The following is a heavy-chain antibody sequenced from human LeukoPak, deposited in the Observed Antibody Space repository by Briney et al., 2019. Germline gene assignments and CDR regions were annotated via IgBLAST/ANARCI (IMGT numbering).Heavy chain of an antibody. CDR3: VSFYETY. Sequence: AGGSLRLSCAASGNYWMHWVRQAPGKGLVWVSHIDSGGSWTSYADSVKGRFTISKDNAKNTVYLQMNNLRAGDTAVYYCVSFYETYWGRGTLVTVSS. CDR1: GNYW. CDR2: IDSGGSWT. V-gene: IGHV3-74*01. D-gene: IGHD2/OR15-2a*01. J-gene: IGHJ4*02.